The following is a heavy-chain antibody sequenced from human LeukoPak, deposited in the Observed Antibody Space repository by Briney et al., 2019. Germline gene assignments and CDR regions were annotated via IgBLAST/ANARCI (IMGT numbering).Heavy chain of an antibody. CDR1: GFTVSSNY. CDR2: IYSGGST. D-gene: IGHD3-22*01. V-gene: IGHV3-66*01. Sequence: GGSLRLSCAASGFTVSSNYMSWVRQAPGKGLEWVSIIYSGGSTYYADSVKGRFTISRDNSKNTLYLQMNSLRAEDTAVYYCARDISSGYYAAFDIWGQGTMVTASS. CDR3: ARDISSGYYAAFDI. J-gene: IGHJ3*02.